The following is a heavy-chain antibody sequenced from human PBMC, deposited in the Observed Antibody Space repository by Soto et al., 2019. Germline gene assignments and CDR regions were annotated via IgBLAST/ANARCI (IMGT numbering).Heavy chain of an antibody. J-gene: IGHJ6*01. Sequence: PGGCLRLSCAASGFIFSGSAIHWVRQASGKGLEWVGRIRSRANNFATSSAASVKGRFTFSRDDSKNTAYLQMNTLKPEDTAVYYCARGQGAAIGDYYYHGMDVWGQGTTVTV. CDR2: IRSRANNFAT. D-gene: IGHD2-2*02. CDR3: ARGQGAAIGDYYYHGMDV. CDR1: GFIFSGSA. V-gene: IGHV3-73*01.